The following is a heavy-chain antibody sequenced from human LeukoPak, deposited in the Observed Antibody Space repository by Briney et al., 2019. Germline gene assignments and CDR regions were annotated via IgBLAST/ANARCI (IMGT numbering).Heavy chain of an antibody. Sequence: SETLSLTCTVSGGSISSGDYYWSWIRQPPGKGLEWIGYIYYSGSTYYNPSLKSRVTISVDTSKNQFSLKLGSVTAADTAVYYCARAYYYDSSGYYTNWFDPWGQGTLVTVSS. CDR2: IYYSGST. CDR1: GGSISSGDYY. J-gene: IGHJ5*02. CDR3: ARAYYYDSSGYYTNWFDP. V-gene: IGHV4-30-4*08. D-gene: IGHD3-22*01.